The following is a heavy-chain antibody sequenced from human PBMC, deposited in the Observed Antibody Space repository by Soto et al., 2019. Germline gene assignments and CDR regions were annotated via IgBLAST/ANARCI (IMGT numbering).Heavy chain of an antibody. CDR2: INHSGST. CDR1: GGSFSGYY. J-gene: IGHJ5*02. V-gene: IGHV4-34*01. Sequence: PSETLSLTCAVYGGSFSGYYWSWIRQPPGKGLEWIGEINHSGSTNYNPSLKSRVTISVDTSKNQFSLKLSSVTAADTAVYYCASLEGSYYDSSGYYPPWGQGTLVTVSS. D-gene: IGHD3-22*01. CDR3: ASLEGSYYDSSGYYPP.